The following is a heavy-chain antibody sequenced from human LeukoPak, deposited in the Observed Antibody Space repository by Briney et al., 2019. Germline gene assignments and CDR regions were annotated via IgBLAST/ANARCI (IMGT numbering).Heavy chain of an antibody. Sequence: SETLSLTCTVSGGSISSYYWSWIRQPPGKGLEWIGYIYYSGSTNYNPSLKSRVTISVDTSKNQFSLKLSSVTAADTAVYYCARLAIVATISGHFDYWGQGTLVTVSS. CDR1: GGSISSYY. V-gene: IGHV4-59*08. CDR3: ARLAIVATISGHFDY. J-gene: IGHJ4*02. D-gene: IGHD5-12*01. CDR2: IYYSGST.